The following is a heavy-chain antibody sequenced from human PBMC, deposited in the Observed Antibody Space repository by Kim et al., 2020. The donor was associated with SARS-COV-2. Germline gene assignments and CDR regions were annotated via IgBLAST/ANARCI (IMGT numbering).Heavy chain of an antibody. CDR3: ARDFRQLVQTVYYYYMDV. CDR1: GYTFTGYY. CDR2: INPNSGGT. D-gene: IGHD6-6*01. Sequence: ASVKVSCKASGYTFTGYYMHWVRQAPGQGLEWMGRINPNSGGTNYAQKFQGRVTMTRDTSISTAYMELSRLRSDDTAVYYCARDFRQLVQTVYYYYMDVWGKGTTVTVSS. V-gene: IGHV1-2*06. J-gene: IGHJ6*03.